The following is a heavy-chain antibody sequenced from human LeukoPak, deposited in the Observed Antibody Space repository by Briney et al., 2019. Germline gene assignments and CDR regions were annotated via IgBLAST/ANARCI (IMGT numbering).Heavy chain of an antibody. J-gene: IGHJ3*02. CDR1: GGSISSSSYY. D-gene: IGHD4-23*01. CDR3: ARDYGGNSGRAFDI. V-gene: IGHV4-39*02. CDR2: IYYSGST. Sequence: ASETLSLTCTVSGGSISSSSYYWGWIRQPPGKGLEWIGSIYYSGSTYYNPSLKSRVTISVDTSKNQFSLKLSSVTAADTAVYYCARDYGGNSGRAFDIWGQGTMVTVSS.